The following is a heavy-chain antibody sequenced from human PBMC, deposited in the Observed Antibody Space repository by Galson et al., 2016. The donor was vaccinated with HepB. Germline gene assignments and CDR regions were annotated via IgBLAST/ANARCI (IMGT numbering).Heavy chain of an antibody. J-gene: IGHJ5*02. CDR2: IYPDDSDS. Sequence: QSGAEVKKPGESLRISCKASGSNFTPSWIGWVRRVPGYGLEWVAIIYPDDSDSRYSPSFQGQVRISADKTHNTAYLQWSSLRDSDTAIYYCVRIGSGWYERCVDPWGQGTLVTVAS. D-gene: IGHD6-19*01. CDR3: VRIGSGWYERCVDP. V-gene: IGHV5-51*01. CDR1: GSNFTPSW.